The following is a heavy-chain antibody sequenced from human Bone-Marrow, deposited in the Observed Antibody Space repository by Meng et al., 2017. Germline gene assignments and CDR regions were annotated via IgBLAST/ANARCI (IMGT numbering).Heavy chain of an antibody. J-gene: IGHJ5*02. D-gene: IGHD3-10*01. CDR3: ARRGGSGHYSP. Sequence: QVQLQQWGEGLLKPSETLSLTCAGYGGSFSGNSWSWIRQPPGKGLEWIGEINQSGSAKYNPSLKSRVTMSADSSKKQFSLKMSSMTAADTAVYYCARRGGSGHYSPWGQGTLVTVSS. V-gene: IGHV4-34*01. CDR1: GGSFSGNS. CDR2: INQSGSA.